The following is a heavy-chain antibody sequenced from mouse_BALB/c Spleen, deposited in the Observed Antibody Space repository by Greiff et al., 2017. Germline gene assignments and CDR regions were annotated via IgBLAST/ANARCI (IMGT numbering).Heavy chain of an antibody. V-gene: IGHV1S137*01. CDR1: GYTFTDYA. CDR3: ARSAYYRYYYYAMDY. D-gene: IGHD2-14*01. CDR2: ISTYYGDA. Sequence: QVQLQQSGAELVRPGVSVKISCKGSGYTFTDYAMHWVKQSHAKSLEWIGVISTYYGDASYNQKFKGKATMTVDKSSSTAYMELARLTSEDSAIYYCARSAYYRYYYYAMDYWGQGTSVTVSS. J-gene: IGHJ4*01.